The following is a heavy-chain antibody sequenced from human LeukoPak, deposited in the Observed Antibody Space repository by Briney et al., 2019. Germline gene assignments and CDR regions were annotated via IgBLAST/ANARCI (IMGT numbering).Heavy chain of an antibody. CDR3: AVYTAAGIRY. V-gene: IGHV1-8*01. J-gene: IGHJ4*02. Sequence: ASVKASCKASGYTSSSYAINWVRQGTGQGHEWMGWMNPNSANTGYAEKFQGRVTMTRNTSISTAYMELSSLRSDDTAVYYCAVYTAAGIRYWGQGTLVTVSS. D-gene: IGHD6-13*01. CDR1: GYTSSSYA. CDR2: MNPNSANT.